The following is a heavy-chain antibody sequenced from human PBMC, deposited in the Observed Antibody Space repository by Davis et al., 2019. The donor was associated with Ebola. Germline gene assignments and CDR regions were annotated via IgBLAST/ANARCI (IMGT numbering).Heavy chain of an antibody. Sequence: ASVKVSCKASGYTFTNHGFTWLRQAPGQGLEWMAWIYANSNNTRYAQRFEGRVSLTTDTSTSSVYMELRSLRSDDTAVYYCARDVMALYWGQGTLVTVAS. V-gene: IGHV1-18*01. CDR3: ARDVMALY. CDR1: GYTFTNHG. J-gene: IGHJ4*02. CDR2: IYANSNNT. D-gene: IGHD5-24*01.